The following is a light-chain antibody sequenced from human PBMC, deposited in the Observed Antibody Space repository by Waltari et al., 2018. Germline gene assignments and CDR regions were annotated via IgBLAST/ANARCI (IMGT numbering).Light chain of an antibody. Sequence: DIVMTQSPDSLAVSLGERATINFKSSWSVLYSSNNKNYLAWYQQKPGQPPKLLIYWASTRESGVPDRFSGSGSGTDFTLTISSLQAEDVAVYYCQQYYTTPFTFGPGTKVDIK. CDR2: WAS. J-gene: IGKJ3*01. CDR3: QQYYTTPFT. V-gene: IGKV4-1*01. CDR1: WSVLYSSNNKNY.